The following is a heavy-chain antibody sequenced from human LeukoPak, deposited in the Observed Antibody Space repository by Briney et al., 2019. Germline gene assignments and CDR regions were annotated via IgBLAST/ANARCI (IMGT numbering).Heavy chain of an antibody. CDR1: GFTVSSNY. CDR3: AKVLPYSSGWCFDY. CDR2: IYSGGST. Sequence: GGSLRLSCAASGFTVSSNYMSWVRQAPGKGLEWVSVIYSGGSTYYADSVKGRFTISRDNSKNTLYLQMNSLRAEDTAVYYCAKVLPYSSGWCFDYWGQGTLVTVSS. V-gene: IGHV3-66*01. J-gene: IGHJ4*02. D-gene: IGHD6-19*01.